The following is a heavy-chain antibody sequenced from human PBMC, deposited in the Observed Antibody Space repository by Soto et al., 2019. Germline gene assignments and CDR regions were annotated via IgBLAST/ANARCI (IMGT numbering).Heavy chain of an antibody. D-gene: IGHD4-4*01. Sequence: SETLSLTCAVYGGSFSGYYWSWIRQPPGKGLEWIGEINHSGSTNYNPSLKSRVTISVDTSKNQFSLKLSSVTAADTAVYYCAREYSNYEFFDYWGQGTLVTVSS. J-gene: IGHJ4*02. CDR2: INHSGST. V-gene: IGHV4-34*01. CDR3: AREYSNYEFFDY. CDR1: GGSFSGYY.